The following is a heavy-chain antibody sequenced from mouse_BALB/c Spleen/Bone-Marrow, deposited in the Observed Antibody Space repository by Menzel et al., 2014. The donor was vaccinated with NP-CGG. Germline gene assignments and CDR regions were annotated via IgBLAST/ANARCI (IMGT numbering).Heavy chain of an antibody. V-gene: IGHV1S81*02. CDR2: INPSNGGT. Sequence: VQVVESGADLLKPGASVKLSCKASGYTFTSFDMYWVKLRPGQGLEGFGEINPSNGGTNFNEKFKSKATLTVDKSSSTAYMQLSSLTSEDSAVYYCTREGDSPFAYWGQGTLVTVSA. D-gene: IGHD2-13*01. CDR3: TREGDSPFAY. CDR1: GYTFTSFD. J-gene: IGHJ3*01.